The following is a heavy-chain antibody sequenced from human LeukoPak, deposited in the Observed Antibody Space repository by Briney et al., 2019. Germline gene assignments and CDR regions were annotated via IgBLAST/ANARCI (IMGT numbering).Heavy chain of an antibody. CDR2: ISYDGSNK. J-gene: IGHJ3*02. Sequence: GRSLRLSCAASGFTFDSYRMHWVRQAPGKGLEWVAVISYDGSNKYYVDSVKGRFTISRDNSKNTLYLQMNSLRPEDTAVYYCAKDRTYDYGTYDAFDIWGPGTMVTVSS. D-gene: IGHD4-17*01. V-gene: IGHV3-30*18. CDR3: AKDRTYDYGTYDAFDI. CDR1: GFTFDSYR.